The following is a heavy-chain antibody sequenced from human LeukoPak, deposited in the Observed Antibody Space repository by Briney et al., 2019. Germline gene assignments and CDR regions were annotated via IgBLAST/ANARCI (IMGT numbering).Heavy chain of an antibody. CDR2: IYYSGGT. CDR1: GGSISSGGYC. D-gene: IGHD2-21*01. J-gene: IGHJ2*01. CDR3: ARGGGDYWYFDL. Sequence: ASQTLSLTCTVSGGSISSGGYCWSWIRQHPGKGLEWIGYIYYSGGTYYNPSLKSRVTISVDTSKNQFSLKLSSVTAADTAVYYCARGGGDYWYFDLWGRGTLVTVSS. V-gene: IGHV4-31*03.